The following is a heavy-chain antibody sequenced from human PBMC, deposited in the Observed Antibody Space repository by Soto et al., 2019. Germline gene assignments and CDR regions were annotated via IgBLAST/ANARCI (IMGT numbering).Heavy chain of an antibody. V-gene: IGHV4-31*03. J-gene: IGHJ4*02. Sequence: QVQLQESGPGLVKPSQTLSLTCTVSGGSISSGGYYWSWIRQLPGKGLEWIGYIYYSGSTYYNPSLKSRVTISVDTSKNQFSLKLSSVTAADTAVYYCATNGQTVGATTFDYWGQGTLVTVSS. CDR2: IYYSGST. CDR3: ATNGQTVGATTFDY. CDR1: GGSISSGGYY. D-gene: IGHD1-26*01.